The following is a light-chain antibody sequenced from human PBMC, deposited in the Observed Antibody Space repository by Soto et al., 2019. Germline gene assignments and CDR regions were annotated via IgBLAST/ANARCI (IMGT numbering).Light chain of an antibody. CDR3: SSYTTSSPVL. CDR2: EVS. V-gene: IGLV2-14*01. J-gene: IGLJ2*01. CDR1: SSDVGLYNY. Sequence: QSALTQSASVSGSPGQSITISCTGTSSDVGLYNYVSWYQQHPGKVPKLMIYEVSKRPSGVSTRFSGSKSANTASLTISGLQAEDEADYYCSSYTTSSPVLFGGGTKLTVL.